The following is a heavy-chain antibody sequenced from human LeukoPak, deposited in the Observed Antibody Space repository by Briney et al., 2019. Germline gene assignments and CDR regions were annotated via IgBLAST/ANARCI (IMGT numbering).Heavy chain of an antibody. V-gene: IGHV3-7*01. D-gene: IGHD1-26*01. J-gene: IGHJ4*02. Sequence: PGGSLRLSCVASGFAFSISWVTWVRQAPGKGLEWVANIDKHGNGKYYVDSVKGRFAISRDYATNSVFLQMNSLRAEDTSVYYCARDAGWGYYDLWGQGTPVTVSS. CDR1: GFAFSISW. CDR2: IDKHGNGK. CDR3: ARDAGWGYYDL.